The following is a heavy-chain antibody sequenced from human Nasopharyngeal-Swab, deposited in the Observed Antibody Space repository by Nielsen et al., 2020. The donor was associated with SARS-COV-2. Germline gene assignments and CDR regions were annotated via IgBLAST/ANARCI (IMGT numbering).Heavy chain of an antibody. CDR1: GYSFTSYW. J-gene: IGHJ6*02. V-gene: IGHV5-51*01. CDR2: IYPRDSDT. D-gene: IGHD5-12*01. Sequence: GESLKISRKGSGYSFTSYWIAWVRQMPGKGLEWMGIIYPRDSDTRYSPSFQGQVTISADKSISTAYLQWSSLKASDTAMYYCVRPEGVATSFKYYFQYGMDVWGQGTMVTVSS. CDR3: VRPEGVATSFKYYFQYGMDV.